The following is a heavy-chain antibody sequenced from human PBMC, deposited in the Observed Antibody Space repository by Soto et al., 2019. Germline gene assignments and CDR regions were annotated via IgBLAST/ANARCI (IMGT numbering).Heavy chain of an antibody. CDR3: ARYSSFRYYFDY. V-gene: IGHV4-39*01. CDR1: GDSISIRSYY. CDR2: IYYSGST. D-gene: IGHD6-6*01. Sequence: PSGTLSLTCTVSGDSISIRSYYGGWIRQPPGKGLEWIVSIYYSGSTYYNPSLKSRVTISVDTSKNHFSLKLSSVTAADTAVYYCARYSSFRYYFDYWGQGTLVTVSS. J-gene: IGHJ4*02.